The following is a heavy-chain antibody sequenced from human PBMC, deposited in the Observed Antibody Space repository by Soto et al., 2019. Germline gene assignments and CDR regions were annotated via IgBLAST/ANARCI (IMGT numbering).Heavy chain of an antibody. J-gene: IGHJ4*02. CDR3: ARVLRRSKWAAQIDYYFDY. CDR2: ISAYNGNT. CDR1: GYTFTSYG. D-gene: IGHD1-26*01. V-gene: IGHV1-18*01. Sequence: ASVKVSCKASGYTFTSYGISWVRQAPGQGLEWMGWISAYNGNTNYAQKLQGRVTMTTDTSTSTAYMELRSLRSDDTAVYYCARVLRRSKWAAQIDYYFDYWGQGTLVTVSS.